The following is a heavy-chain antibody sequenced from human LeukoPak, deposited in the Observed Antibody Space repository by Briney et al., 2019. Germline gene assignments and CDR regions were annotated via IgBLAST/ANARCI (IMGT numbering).Heavy chain of an antibody. V-gene: IGHV4-61*01. D-gene: IGHD3-9*01. Sequence: PSETLSLICTVSGVTVSSGSYYWSWIRQPPGKGLEWIGYIYYSGSTNYNPSLKSRVTISVDTSKNQFSLKLSSVTAADTAVYYCASNDILTGYSYFDYWGQGTLVTVSS. CDR2: IYYSGST. CDR3: ASNDILTGYSYFDY. J-gene: IGHJ4*02. CDR1: GVTVSSGSYY.